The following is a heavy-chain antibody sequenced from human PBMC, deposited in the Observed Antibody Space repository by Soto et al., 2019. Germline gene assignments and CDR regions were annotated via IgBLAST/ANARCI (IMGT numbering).Heavy chain of an antibody. CDR3: ARVPVRYCSSTSCSRRGYYYYYMDV. Sequence: QVQLQQWGAGLLKPSETLSLTCAVYGGSFSGYYWSWIRQPPGKGLEWIGEINHSGCTNYNPSLKSRVTISVDTSKNQFSLKLSSVTAADTAVYYCARVPVRYCSSTSCSRRGYYYYYMDVWGKGTTVTVSS. V-gene: IGHV4-34*01. J-gene: IGHJ6*03. CDR1: GGSFSGYY. CDR2: INHSGCT. D-gene: IGHD2-2*01.